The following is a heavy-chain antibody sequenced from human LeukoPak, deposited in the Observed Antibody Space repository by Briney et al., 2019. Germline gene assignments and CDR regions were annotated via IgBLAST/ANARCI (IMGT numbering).Heavy chain of an antibody. D-gene: IGHD6-13*01. CDR1: GFTVSTNY. V-gene: IGHV3-66*01. CDR3: ARVTFSSSWYYFDY. Sequence: GRSLRLSCAASGFTVSTNYMSWARQGPGKGMEWVSVIYRGGSTSYADSVKGRFTISRDNSKNTLYLQMNSLRTEDTAVYYCARVTFSSSWYYFDYWGQGTLVTVSS. CDR2: IYRGGST. J-gene: IGHJ4*02.